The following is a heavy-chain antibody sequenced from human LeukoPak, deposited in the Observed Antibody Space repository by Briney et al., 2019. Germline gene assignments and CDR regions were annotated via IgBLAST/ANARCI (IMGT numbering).Heavy chain of an antibody. CDR2: VSYGGSNK. Sequence: PGGSLRLSCAASGFTFSNYWMIWVRQAPGKGLEWVALVSYGGSNKYYIDSVKGRFTISRDKSKNTLYLQMNSLRPEDTAVYYCARALDSSGWNGRDYWGQGTLVTVSS. V-gene: IGHV3-30-3*01. D-gene: IGHD6-19*01. CDR3: ARALDSSGWNGRDY. CDR1: GFTFSNYW. J-gene: IGHJ4*02.